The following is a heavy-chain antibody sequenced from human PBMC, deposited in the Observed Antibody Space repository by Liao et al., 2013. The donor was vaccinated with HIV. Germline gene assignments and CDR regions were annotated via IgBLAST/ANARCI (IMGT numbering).Heavy chain of an antibody. CDR1: GGSFSGYY. Sequence: QVQLQQWGAGLLKPSETLSLTCAVYGGSFSGYYWSWIRQPPGKGLEWIGYIYYSGSTNYNPSLKSRVTISVDTSKNQFSLKLSSVTAADTAVYYCAREGSHGQYVDYWGQGTLVTVSS. V-gene: IGHV4-34*11. J-gene: IGHJ4*02. CDR2: IYYSGST. D-gene: IGHD5-18*01. CDR3: AREGSHGQYVDY.